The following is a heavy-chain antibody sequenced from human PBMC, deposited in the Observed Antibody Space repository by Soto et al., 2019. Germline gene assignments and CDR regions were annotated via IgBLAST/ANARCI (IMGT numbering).Heavy chain of an antibody. D-gene: IGHD3-16*01. V-gene: IGHV1-8*01. CDR3: ARMETFGWLNWFDP. CDR1: GYSFTNND. J-gene: IGHJ5*02. CDR2: MNLGSGDT. Sequence: ASVKVSCKASGYSFTNNDVSWVRQATGQGLELMGWMNLGSGDTGYAQKFQGTVTMTRXIXXAXAXMXLXXXXSDXTAIYYCARMETFGWLNWFDPWGQGTLVTVSP.